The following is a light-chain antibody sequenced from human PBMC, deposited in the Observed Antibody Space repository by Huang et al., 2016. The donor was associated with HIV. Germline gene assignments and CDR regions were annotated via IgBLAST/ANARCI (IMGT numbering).Light chain of an antibody. CDR3: QQYNKWPRT. CDR1: QSVSSN. Sequence: EIVMTQSPATLSVSPGERATLSCRARQSVSSNLAWYQQKPGQAPRLLIYAASTRATGIAARLSGSGSGTEFTLTISSLQSEDFAVYYCQQYNKWPRTFGQGTKVEIK. V-gene: IGKV3-15*01. J-gene: IGKJ1*01. CDR2: AAS.